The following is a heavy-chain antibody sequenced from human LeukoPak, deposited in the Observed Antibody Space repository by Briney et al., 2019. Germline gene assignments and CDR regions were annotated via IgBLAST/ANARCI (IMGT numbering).Heavy chain of an antibody. CDR1: GFTLSNDW. V-gene: IGHV3-15*01. CDR3: ATDPLRGAVTPLH. J-gene: IGHJ4*02. CDR2: IKSNGDGGTT. D-gene: IGHD4-23*01. Sequence: GGSLRLSCAASGFTLSNDWMRWVRQAPGKGLEWVGRIKSNGDGGTTDYAATVKGRFTISRNDYKNTLYLQMNSLKTEDTAVYDCATDPLRGAVTPLHWGQGTLVTASS.